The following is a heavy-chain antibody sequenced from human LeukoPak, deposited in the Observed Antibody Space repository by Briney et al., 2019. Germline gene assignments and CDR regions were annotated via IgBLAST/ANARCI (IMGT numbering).Heavy chain of an antibody. D-gene: IGHD4/OR15-4a*01. CDR1: GYSISSGYY. CDR2: LYHSGST. J-gene: IGHJ4*02. CDR3: ERHVGNDYADY. V-gene: IGHV4-38-2*01. Sequence: SETLSLTCAVSGYSISSGYYWGWTRQPPGKGLEWIGGLYHSGSTYFNPSLKSRVTISVDTSKNQFSLKLSSVTAADTAVYYCERHVGNDYADYRGQGTLVTVSS.